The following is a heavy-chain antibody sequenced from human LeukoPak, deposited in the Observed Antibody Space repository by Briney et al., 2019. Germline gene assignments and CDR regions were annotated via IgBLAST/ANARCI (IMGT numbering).Heavy chain of an antibody. CDR2: MNPNSANT. CDR3: ARGRERGSSSSFTDY. CDR1: GYTFTSYD. Sequence: ASVKVSCKASGYTFTSYDINWVRQATGQGLEWMGLMNPNSANTGYAQKFQGRVTITRNTSISTTYMELSSLRFEDTAVYYCARGRERGSSSSFTDYWGQGTLVIVSS. J-gene: IGHJ4*02. V-gene: IGHV1-8*03. D-gene: IGHD6-6*01.